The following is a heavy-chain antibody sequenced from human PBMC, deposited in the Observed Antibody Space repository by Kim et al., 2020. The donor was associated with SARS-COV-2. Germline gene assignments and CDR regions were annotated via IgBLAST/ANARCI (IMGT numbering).Heavy chain of an antibody. D-gene: IGHD5-18*01. CDR2: IYYSGST. V-gene: IGHV4-39*07. CDR1: GGSISSSSYY. CDR3: ASVGYSYGPGEFDY. Sequence: SETLSLTCTVSGGSISSSSYYWGWIRQPPGKGLEWIGSIYYSGSTYYNPSLKSRVTISVDTSKNQFSLKLSSVTAADTAVYYCASVGYSYGPGEFDYWGQGTLVTVSS. J-gene: IGHJ4*02.